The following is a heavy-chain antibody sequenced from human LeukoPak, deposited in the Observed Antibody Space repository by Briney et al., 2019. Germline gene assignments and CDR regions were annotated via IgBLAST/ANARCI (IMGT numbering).Heavy chain of an antibody. D-gene: IGHD3-10*01. J-gene: IGHJ4*02. CDR2: ISYDRSNE. Sequence: GGSLRLSCAACGFILHYYAMQWARQARGKGVEGVGVISYDRSNEYYPASVECRFPISRHNSKTTLYMEMSSLRPEDTAVYYCARPIDNGSGSHYFPYWGQGTLVTVSS. V-gene: IGHV3-30-3*01. CDR3: ARPIDNGSGSHYFPY. CDR1: GFILHYYA.